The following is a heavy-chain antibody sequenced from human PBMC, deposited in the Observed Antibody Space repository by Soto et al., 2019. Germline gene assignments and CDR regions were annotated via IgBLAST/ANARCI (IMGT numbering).Heavy chain of an antibody. D-gene: IGHD2-15*01. J-gene: IGHJ4*02. CDR3: ARDDCSGGSCYPDY. CDR1: GGSISSGDYY. V-gene: IGHV4-30-4*01. Sequence: PSETLSLTCTVSGGSISSGDYYWRWIRQPPGKGLEWIGYIYYSGSTYYNPSLKSRVTISVDTSKNQFSLKLSSVTAADTAVYYCARDDCSGGSCYPDYWGQGTLVTV. CDR2: IYYSGST.